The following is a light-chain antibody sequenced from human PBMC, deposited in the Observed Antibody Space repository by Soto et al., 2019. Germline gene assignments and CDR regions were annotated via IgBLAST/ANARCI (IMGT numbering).Light chain of an antibody. CDR1: SSDVGGYNY. CDR2: DVS. J-gene: IGLJ2*01. V-gene: IGLV2-11*01. CDR3: CSYAGSSV. Sequence: QSALTQPRSVSGSPGQSVTISCTGTSSDVGGYNYVSWYQQHPGKAPKLMIYDVSKRLSGVPDRFSGSKSGNTASLTISGLQAEDEADYYCCSYAGSSVFGGGTKLTVL.